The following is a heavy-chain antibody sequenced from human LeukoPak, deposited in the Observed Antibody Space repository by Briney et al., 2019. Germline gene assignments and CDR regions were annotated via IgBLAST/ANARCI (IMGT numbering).Heavy chain of an antibody. J-gene: IGHJ4*02. V-gene: IGHV5-51*01. CDR3: ARSLSPAAVALDY. Sequence: GESLRISCMASGYSFSSYWIGWVRQMPGKGLELMGLIYPGDSDTRYTPSFQGQVTISADKSITTAYLQWSSLQASDTAMYYCARSLSPAAVALDYWSQGALVTVSS. CDR1: GYSFSSYW. CDR2: IYPGDSDT. D-gene: IGHD2-2*01.